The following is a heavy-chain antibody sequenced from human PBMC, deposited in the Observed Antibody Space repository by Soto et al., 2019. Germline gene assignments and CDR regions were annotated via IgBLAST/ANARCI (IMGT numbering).Heavy chain of an antibody. J-gene: IGHJ3*02. CDR1: GYTFTSYD. Sequence: ASVKVSCKASGYTFTSYDINWVRQATGQGLEWMGWMNPNSGNTGYAQKFQGRVTMTRNTSISTAYMELSSLRSEDTAVYYCARGRPYYYDSSGYYLDDAFDIWGQGTMVTVSS. CDR2: MNPNSGNT. CDR3: ARGRPYYYDSSGYYLDDAFDI. V-gene: IGHV1-8*01. D-gene: IGHD3-22*01.